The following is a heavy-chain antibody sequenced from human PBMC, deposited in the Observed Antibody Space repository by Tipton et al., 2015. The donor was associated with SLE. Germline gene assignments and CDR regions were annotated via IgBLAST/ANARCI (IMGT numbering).Heavy chain of an antibody. Sequence: GSLRLSCAASGFTVSSNYMSWVRQAPGKGLEWVSVIYSGGSTYYADSVKGRFTISRDNSKNTLYLQMNSLRAEDTAVYYCTRTNGAGSFDYWGQGTLVTVSS. J-gene: IGHJ4*02. CDR2: IYSGGST. V-gene: IGHV3-53*01. CDR1: GFTVSSNY. CDR3: TRTNGAGSFDY. D-gene: IGHD7-27*01.